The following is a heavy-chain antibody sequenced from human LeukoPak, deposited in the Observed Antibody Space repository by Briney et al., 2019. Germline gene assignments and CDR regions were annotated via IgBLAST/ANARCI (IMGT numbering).Heavy chain of an antibody. V-gene: IGHV3-30*18. D-gene: IGHD3-22*01. CDR2: ISYDGSNK. Sequence: GGSLRLSCAASGFTFSSYGMHWVRQAPGKGLEWVAVISYDGSNKYYADSVKGRFTISRDNSENTLYLQMNSLRAEDTAVYYCAKSPAGYYYDSSGYYYMDYWGQGTLVTVSS. J-gene: IGHJ4*02. CDR3: AKSPAGYYYDSSGYYYMDY. CDR1: GFTFSSYG.